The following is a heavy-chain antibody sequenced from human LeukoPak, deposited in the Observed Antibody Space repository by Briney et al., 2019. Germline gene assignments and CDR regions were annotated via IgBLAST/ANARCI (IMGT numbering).Heavy chain of an antibody. J-gene: IGHJ4*02. D-gene: IGHD3-22*01. V-gene: IGHV1-18*01. Sequence: ASVTVSCKASGYTVTSYGISWVRQAPGQGLEWMGWISAYNGNTNYAQKLQGRVTMTTDTSTSTAYMELRSLRSDDTAVYYCAREEYYDSSGYGDYWGQGTLVTVSS. CDR2: ISAYNGNT. CDR3: AREEYYDSSGYGDY. CDR1: GYTVTSYG.